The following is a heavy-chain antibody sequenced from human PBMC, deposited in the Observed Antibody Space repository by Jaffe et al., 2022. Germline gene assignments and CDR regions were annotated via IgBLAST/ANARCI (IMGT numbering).Heavy chain of an antibody. Sequence: QVQLQESGPGLVKPSQTLSLTCTVSGGSISSGSYYWSWIRQPAGKGLEWIGRIYTSGSTNYNPSLKSRVTISVDTSKNQFSLKLSSVTAADTAVYYCARSAGGYSGYDRMYYFDYWGQGTLVTVSS. V-gene: IGHV4-61*02. CDR1: GGSISSGSYY. J-gene: IGHJ4*02. D-gene: IGHD5-12*01. CDR2: IYTSGST. CDR3: ARSAGGYSGYDRMYYFDY.